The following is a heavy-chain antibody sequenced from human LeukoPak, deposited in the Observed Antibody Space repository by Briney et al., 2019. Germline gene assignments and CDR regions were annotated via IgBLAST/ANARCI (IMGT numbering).Heavy chain of an antibody. D-gene: IGHD3-10*01. J-gene: IGHJ4*02. V-gene: IGHV5-51*01. CDR1: GYSFTSYW. CDR2: IYPGDSDT. CDR3: ARKGSGSPFWGYFDY. Sequence: GESLKISCKASGYSFTSYWIGWVRQMPGKGLEWMGIIYPGDSDTRYSPSFQGQVTISADKSISTAYQQWSSLKAADTAMYYCARKGSGSPFWGYFDYWGQGTLVTVSS.